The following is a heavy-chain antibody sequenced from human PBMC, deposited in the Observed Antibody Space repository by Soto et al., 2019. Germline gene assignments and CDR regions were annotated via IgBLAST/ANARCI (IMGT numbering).Heavy chain of an antibody. V-gene: IGHV5-10-1*01. CDR2: IDPSDSFI. CDR1: GYSFTNYW. CDR3: ARRLDGYNSGGMDV. D-gene: IGHD1-1*01. J-gene: IGHJ6*02. Sequence: GESLKISCQGSGYSFTNYWINWVRQMPGRGLELMGKIDPSDSFINYSPSFQGHVSISADKSISTAYLQWSSLKASDTAMYYCARRLDGYNSGGMDVWGQGTTVTVSS.